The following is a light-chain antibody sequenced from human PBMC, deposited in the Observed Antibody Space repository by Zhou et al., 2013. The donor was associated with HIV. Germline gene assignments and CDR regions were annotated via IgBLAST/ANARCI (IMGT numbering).Light chain of an antibody. V-gene: IGKV1-5*03. Sequence: DIQMTQSPSTLSASVGDRVIITCRASQSINNWVAWYQQKPGKVPKLLIYKASSLESGVPSRFSGSGYGTDFSLTITNLQPGDPATYYCQQFESFPWTFGQGTKVDI. CDR1: QSINNW. CDR2: KAS. CDR3: QQFESFPWT. J-gene: IGKJ1*01.